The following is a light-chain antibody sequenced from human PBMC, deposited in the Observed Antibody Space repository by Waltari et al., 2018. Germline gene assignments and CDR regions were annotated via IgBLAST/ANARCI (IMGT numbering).Light chain of an antibody. J-gene: IGKJ3*01. CDR2: GAS. Sequence: EIVITQSPATLSVSPGESATLSCRASQSVSSNLAWYQQKPGQAPRPLIYGASTRATGIPARFSGSGSGTEFTLTISSLQSEDFAVYYCQQYNNWPLGFTFGPGTKVDIK. V-gene: IGKV3-15*01. CDR3: QQYNNWPLGFT. CDR1: QSVSSN.